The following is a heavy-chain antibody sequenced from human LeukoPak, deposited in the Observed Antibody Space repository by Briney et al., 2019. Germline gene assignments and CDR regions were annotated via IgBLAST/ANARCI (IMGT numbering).Heavy chain of an antibody. Sequence: GGSLRLSCAVSGFSFTNFWMSWVRQAPGRGLEWVANIHPEGNEKYHVESVKGRFTISRDNTKNLLFLQMNSLKVEDTAVYYCARGDAFSGDHWGQGTLVTVSS. CDR3: ARGDAFSGDH. CDR1: GFSFTNFW. CDR2: IHPEGNEK. V-gene: IGHV3-7*04. J-gene: IGHJ4*02.